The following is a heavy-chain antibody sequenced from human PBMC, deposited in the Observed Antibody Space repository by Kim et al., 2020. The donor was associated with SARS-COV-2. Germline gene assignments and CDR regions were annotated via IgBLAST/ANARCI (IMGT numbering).Heavy chain of an antibody. D-gene: IGHD3-22*01. CDR2: IDWDDDK. CDR3: ARDTMIVGSDYYYYGMDV. Sequence: SGPTLVNPTQTLTLTCTFSGFSLSTSGMCVSWIRQPPGKALEWLARIDWDDDKYYSTSLKTRLTISKDTSKNQVVLTMTNMDPVDTATYYCARDTMIVGSDYYYYGMDVWGQGTTVTVSS. V-gene: IGHV2-70*11. CDR1: GFSLSTSGMC. J-gene: IGHJ6*02.